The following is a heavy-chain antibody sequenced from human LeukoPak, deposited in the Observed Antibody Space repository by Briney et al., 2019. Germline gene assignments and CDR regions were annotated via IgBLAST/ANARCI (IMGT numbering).Heavy chain of an antibody. Sequence: GGSLRLSCAASGFTFSSYGMHWVRQAPGKGLKWVAVISYDGSNKYYAGSVKGRFTISRDNSKNTLYLQMNSLRAEDTAVYYCAKEKAPLRYFDWLTIDYWGQGTLVTVSS. CDR3: AKEKAPLRYFDWLTIDY. D-gene: IGHD3-9*01. V-gene: IGHV3-30*18. CDR1: GFTFSSYG. J-gene: IGHJ4*02. CDR2: ISYDGSNK.